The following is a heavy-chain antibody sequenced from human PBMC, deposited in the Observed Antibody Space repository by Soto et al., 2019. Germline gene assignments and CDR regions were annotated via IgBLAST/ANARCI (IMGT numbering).Heavy chain of an antibody. CDR2: ISYDGSNK. Sequence: QVQLVESGGGVVQPGRSLRLSCAASGFTFSSYAMHWVRQAPGKGLEWVAVISYDGSNKCYADSVKGRFTISRDNSKNTLYLQMNSLRAEDTAVYYCARDEGRQWLVYYYYYGMDVWGQGTTVTVSS. CDR3: ARDEGRQWLVYYYYYGMDV. CDR1: GFTFSSYA. D-gene: IGHD6-19*01. V-gene: IGHV3-30-3*01. J-gene: IGHJ6*02.